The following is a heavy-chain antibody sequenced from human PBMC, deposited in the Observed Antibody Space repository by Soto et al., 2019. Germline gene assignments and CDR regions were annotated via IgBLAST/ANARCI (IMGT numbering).Heavy chain of an antibody. D-gene: IGHD3-22*01. CDR3: AKDSTTYSYYDSSGYYFGTPLYFDY. J-gene: IGHJ4*02. CDR2: ISYDGSNK. Sequence: QVQLVESGGGVVQPGRSLRLSCAASGFTFSSYGMHWVRQAPGKGLEWVAVISYDGSNKYYADSVKGRFTISRDNSKNTLYLQMNSLRAEDTAVYYCAKDSTTYSYYDSSGYYFGTPLYFDYWGQGTLVTVSS. CDR1: GFTFSSYG. V-gene: IGHV3-30*18.